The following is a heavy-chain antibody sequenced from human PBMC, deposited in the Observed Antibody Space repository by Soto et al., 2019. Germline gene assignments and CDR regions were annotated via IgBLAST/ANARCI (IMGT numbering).Heavy chain of an antibody. Sequence: SESLSLTFIVSGGSVSGSSYYLGGIRPPPGKGLEWIGSIYYSGSTYYNPSLKSRVTISVDTSKNQFSLKLSSVTAADTAVYYCARTGYYDSSGYSSIEYYYYYGMDVWGQGTTVTVSS. D-gene: IGHD3-22*01. CDR3: ARTGYYDSSGYSSIEYYYYYGMDV. V-gene: IGHV4-39*01. CDR1: GGSVSGSSYY. J-gene: IGHJ6*02. CDR2: IYYSGST.